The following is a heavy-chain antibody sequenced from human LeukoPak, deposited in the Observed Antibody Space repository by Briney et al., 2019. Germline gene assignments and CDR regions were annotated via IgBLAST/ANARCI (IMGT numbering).Heavy chain of an antibody. CDR3: ARNTYYYGSGSYYGMDV. CDR1: GGSFSGYY. CDR2: IYTSGST. J-gene: IGHJ6*02. D-gene: IGHD3-10*01. V-gene: IGHV4-59*10. Sequence: SETLSLTCAVYGGSFSGYYWSWIRQPPGKGLEWIGRIYTSGSTNYNPSLKSRVTMSVDTSKNQFSLKLSSVTAADTAVYYCARNTYYYGSGSYYGMDVWGQGTTVTVSS.